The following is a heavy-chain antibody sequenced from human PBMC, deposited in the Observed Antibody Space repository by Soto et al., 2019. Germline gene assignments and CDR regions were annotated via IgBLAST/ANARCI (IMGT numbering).Heavy chain of an antibody. CDR3: ARRTVTTIYYCGMDV. CDR1: GGSISSYY. Sequence: SETLSLTCTVSGGSISSYYWTWIRQPPGKGLEWIGYIYYSGSTYYNPSLKSRVTISVDTSKNQFSLRLNSVTAAGTAVYYCARRTVTTIYYCGMDVWGQGTTVTVSS. CDR2: IYYSGST. V-gene: IGHV4-59*01. J-gene: IGHJ6*02. D-gene: IGHD4-17*01.